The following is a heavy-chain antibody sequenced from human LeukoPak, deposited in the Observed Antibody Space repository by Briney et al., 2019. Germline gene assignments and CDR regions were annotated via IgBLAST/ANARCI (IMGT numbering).Heavy chain of an antibody. CDR2: ISGDGTIK. CDR1: GFPFSSYW. Sequence: GGSLRLSCEPSGFPFSSYWMLWVRQAPGKGLVWVSRISGDGTIKTYADFVRGRFIVSRDNTKNILYLQMNSLKVEDTATYFCSRSQFDYWDQGVLVTVSS. CDR3: SRSQFDY. V-gene: IGHV3-74*03. J-gene: IGHJ4*02.